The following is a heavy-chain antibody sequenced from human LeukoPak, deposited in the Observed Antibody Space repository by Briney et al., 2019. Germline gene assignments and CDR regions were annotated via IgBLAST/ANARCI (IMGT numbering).Heavy chain of an antibody. CDR2: IYSGGST. CDR1: GFTVSSNY. V-gene: IGHV3-53*01. J-gene: IGHJ4*02. Sequence: GGSLRLSCAASGFTVSSNYMSWVRQAPGKGLEWVSVIYSGGSTYYADSVKGRFTISRDNSKNTLYLQMNSLRVEDTAVYYCARVSFRHYFDYWGQGTLVTVSS. CDR3: ARVSFRHYFDY. D-gene: IGHD2-21*01.